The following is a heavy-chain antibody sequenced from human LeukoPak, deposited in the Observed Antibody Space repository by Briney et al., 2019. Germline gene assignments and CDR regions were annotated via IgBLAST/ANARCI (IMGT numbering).Heavy chain of an antibody. CDR3: ARGVGGLGNMDV. CDR2: MNPNSGNT. V-gene: IGHV1-8*02. CDR1: GYTFTSYD. J-gene: IGHJ6*03. Sequence: ASVKVSCKASGYTFTSYDINWVRQATGQGLEWMGWMNPNSGNTDYAQKFQGRVTMTRNTSINTAYLELSSLRSDDTAVYFCARGVGGLGNMDVWGEGTTVTVSS. D-gene: IGHD3-16*01.